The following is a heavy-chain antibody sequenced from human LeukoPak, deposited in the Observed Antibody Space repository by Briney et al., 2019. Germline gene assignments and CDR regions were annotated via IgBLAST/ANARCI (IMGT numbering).Heavy chain of an antibody. J-gene: IGHJ4*02. CDR3: ARHVSAAAGTFDY. CDR1: GYSFTTHW. V-gene: IGHV5-51*01. CDR2: IYPGDSDT. Sequence: GESLKISCKGSGYSFTTHWIGWVRQMPGKGLEWMGIIYPGDSDTRYSPSFQGQVTISVDKSISTAYLQWSSLKASDTAMYYCARHVSAAAGTFDYWGQGTLVTVSS. D-gene: IGHD6-13*01.